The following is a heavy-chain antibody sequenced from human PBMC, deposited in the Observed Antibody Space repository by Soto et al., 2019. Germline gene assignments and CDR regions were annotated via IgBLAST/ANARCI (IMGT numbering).Heavy chain of an antibody. CDR3: ARGAFCGGAPGCRDMDV. D-gene: IGHD2-21*01. CDR2: ISAYNGNT. V-gene: IGHV1-18*01. J-gene: IGHJ6*02. Sequence: QIQLVQSGGEVKKPGASVKVSCKSSGYKFISHSITWVRQAPGQGLEWMGRISAYNGNTNYAQKLQGRVTLTTDTSTYTAYMELRSLRSDDTAVYYCARGAFCGGAPGCRDMDVWGQGTTVTVSS. CDR1: GYKFISHS.